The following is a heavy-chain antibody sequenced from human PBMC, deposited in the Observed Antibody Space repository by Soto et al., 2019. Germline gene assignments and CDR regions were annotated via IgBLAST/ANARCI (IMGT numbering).Heavy chain of an antibody. D-gene: IGHD6-19*01. CDR2: IYSSGST. V-gene: IGHV4-4*07. CDR1: GGSISGCF. CDR3: ARDMPPDVTVAAN. Sequence: SETLSLTCTVSGGSISGCFWSWIRQPAGKGVEWIGRIYSSGSTNYNPSLKSRVTMSIDTSKNQFSLKLSSVTAADTAVYYCARDMPPDVTVAANWGQGTLVTVSS. J-gene: IGHJ4*02.